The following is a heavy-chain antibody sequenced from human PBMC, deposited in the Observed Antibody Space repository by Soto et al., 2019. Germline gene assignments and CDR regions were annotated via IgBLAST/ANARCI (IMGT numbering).Heavy chain of an antibody. D-gene: IGHD3-22*01. Sequence: SETLSLTCTVAGGCISSSGFHWVWIRQPPGKGLEWIGCVYYSGSTYYSPSLKSPGTISVDTSQHQFSLKLSSVTAADTAVYYCARTYDDSGPNSGGYGFDIWGQGTMVT. CDR3: ARTYDDSGPNSGGYGFDI. CDR1: GGCISSSGFH. V-gene: IGHV4-39*01. CDR2: VYYSGST. J-gene: IGHJ3*02.